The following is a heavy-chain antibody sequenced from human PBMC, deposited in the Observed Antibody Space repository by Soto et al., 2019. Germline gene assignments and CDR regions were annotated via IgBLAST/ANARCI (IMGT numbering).Heavy chain of an antibody. Sequence: LRLSCAASGFTFSGSAMHWVRQASGKGLEWVGRIRSKANSYATAYAASVKGRFTISRDDSKNTAYLQMNSLKTEDTAVYYCTRHDTYYDFWSGYYGDAEYYYYGMDVWGQGTTVTVSS. CDR1: GFTFSGSA. V-gene: IGHV3-73*01. CDR2: IRSKANSYAT. CDR3: TRHDTYYDFWSGYYGDAEYYYYGMDV. D-gene: IGHD3-3*01. J-gene: IGHJ6*02.